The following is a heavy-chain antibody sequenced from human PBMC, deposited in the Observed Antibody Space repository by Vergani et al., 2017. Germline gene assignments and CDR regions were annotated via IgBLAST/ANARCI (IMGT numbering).Heavy chain of an antibody. Sequence: SSSGYSWGWLRQPPGKGLEWIASLYYRGNSYYSPSLRSRLTISMDTSKNQFSLRLNSVTAADTAVYYCARGMVRGVIALYGMDVWGQGTTVTVSS. J-gene: IGHJ6*02. CDR3: ARGMVRGVIALYGMDV. V-gene: IGHV4-39*01. CDR2: LYYRGNS. CDR1: SSSGYS. D-gene: IGHD3-10*01.